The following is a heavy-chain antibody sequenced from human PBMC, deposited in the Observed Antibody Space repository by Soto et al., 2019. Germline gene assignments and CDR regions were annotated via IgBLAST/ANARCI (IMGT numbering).Heavy chain of an antibody. CDR3: AKDNSLHWFDP. CDR2: FNGNRGGT. CDR1: GFSFXTXA. D-gene: IGHD2-15*01. Sequence: EVQLLESXXXXVQPGGSLRLACATSGFSFXTXAMTWVRQAPGKGLEWVSTFNGNRGGTYYADSVKGRFTISRDNSKNTLYLQMDSIRAEDTATYYCAKDNSLHWFDPWGQGTLVTVSS. V-gene: IGHV3-23*01. J-gene: IGHJ5*02.